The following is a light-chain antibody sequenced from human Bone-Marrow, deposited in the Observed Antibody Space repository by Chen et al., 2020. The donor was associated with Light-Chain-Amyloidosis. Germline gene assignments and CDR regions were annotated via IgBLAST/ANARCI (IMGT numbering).Light chain of an antibody. J-gene: IGKJ4*01. Sequence: EIELTQSPGTLSLSPGDRATLSCRTSQSISSTYLAWYQQKPGQAPRLLIYGVSSRATGIADRFSGSGSGTDFTLTISRLEPEDFAVYYCQQYSTSPLTFGGGTKVEIK. V-gene: IGKV3-20*01. CDR3: QQYSTSPLT. CDR2: GVS. CDR1: QSISSTY.